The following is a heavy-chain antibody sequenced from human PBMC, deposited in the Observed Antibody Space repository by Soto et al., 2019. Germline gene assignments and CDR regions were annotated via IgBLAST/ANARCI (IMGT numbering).Heavy chain of an antibody. CDR3: ARGAIVSTTTHYFDY. CDR2: IYPGDSDA. D-gene: IGHD5-12*01. CDR1: GYNFPSHW. V-gene: IGHV5-51*03. Sequence: EVQLEQSGAEVKKPGESLQISCKGSGYNFPSHWIGWVRQMPGKGLEWMGIIYPGDSDARYSPSFQGQVTISADKSIDTAYLQWSSLKASDTATYYCARGAIVSTTTHYFDYWGQGTLVTVSA. J-gene: IGHJ4*02.